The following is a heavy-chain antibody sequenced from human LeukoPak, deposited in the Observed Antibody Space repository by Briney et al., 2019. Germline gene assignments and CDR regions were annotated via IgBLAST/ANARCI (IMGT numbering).Heavy chain of an antibody. CDR2: IYYSGST. J-gene: IGHJ6*02. CDR3: ARLSHYYYGMDV. V-gene: IGHV4-30-4*01. Sequence: SETLSLTCTVSGGSISSGDYYWSWIRQPPGKGLEWIGYIYYSGSTYYNPSLKSRVTISVDTSKHQFSLKLSSVTAADTAVYYCARLSHYYYGMDVWGQGTTVTVSS. CDR1: GGSISSGDYY.